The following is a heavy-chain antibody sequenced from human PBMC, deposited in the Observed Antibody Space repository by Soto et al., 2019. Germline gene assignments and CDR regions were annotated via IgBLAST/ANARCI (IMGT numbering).Heavy chain of an antibody. CDR2: IKTDGSSA. J-gene: IGHJ4*02. D-gene: IGHD5-18*01. CDR1: GFSFSSYW. CDR3: AKREGNTYGLFH. V-gene: IGHV3-74*01. Sequence: EVQLVESGGGLVQPGGSLRLSCAASGFSFSSYWIHWVRQAPGKGLVWVSRIKTDGSSADYADSVKGRFTISRDNAKNPLYLQMNNLRGEDTAVYFCAKREGNTYGLFHWGQGTLVAVSS.